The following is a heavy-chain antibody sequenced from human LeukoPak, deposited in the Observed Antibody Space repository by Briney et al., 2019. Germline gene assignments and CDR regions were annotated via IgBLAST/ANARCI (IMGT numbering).Heavy chain of an antibody. V-gene: IGHV3-7*01. J-gene: IGHJ4*02. Sequence: GGSLRLSCTASGFTFGDYATSWFRQAPGKGLEWVAKVNEDGRQIYYADSVKGRFTISRDNAKNSVHLQMNNLRVEDTAVYYCAKDEVGGHFEYWGQGILVTVSS. CDR2: VNEDGRQI. CDR1: GFTFGDYA. CDR3: AKDEVGGHFEY.